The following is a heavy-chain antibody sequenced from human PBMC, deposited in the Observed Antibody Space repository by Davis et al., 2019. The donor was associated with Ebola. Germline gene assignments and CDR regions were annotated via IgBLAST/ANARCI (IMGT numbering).Heavy chain of an antibody. CDR2: IWYDGSNK. D-gene: IGHD4-17*01. Sequence: PGGSLRLSCAASGFTFSSYGMHWVRQAPGKGLEWVAVIWYDGSNKYYAGSVKGRFTISRDNSKNTLYLQMNSLRAEDTAVYYCARDLATVTNNWFDPWGQGTLVTVSS. CDR3: ARDLATVTNNWFDP. J-gene: IGHJ5*02. CDR1: GFTFSSYG. V-gene: IGHV3-33*01.